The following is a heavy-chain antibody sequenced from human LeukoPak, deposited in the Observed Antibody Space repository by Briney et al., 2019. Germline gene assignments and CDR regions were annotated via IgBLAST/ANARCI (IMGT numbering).Heavy chain of an antibody. CDR1: GYTFTGYY. J-gene: IGHJ6*03. V-gene: IGHV1-2*02. D-gene: IGHD6-13*01. Sequence: ASVKVSCKASGYTFTGYYMHWVRQAPGQGLEWMGWINPNSGGTNYAQKFQGRVTMTRDTSTSTVYMELSSLRSEDTAVYYCAIWGQQLVRSYYYYMDVWGKGTTVTISS. CDR3: AIWGQQLVRSYYYYMDV. CDR2: INPNSGGT.